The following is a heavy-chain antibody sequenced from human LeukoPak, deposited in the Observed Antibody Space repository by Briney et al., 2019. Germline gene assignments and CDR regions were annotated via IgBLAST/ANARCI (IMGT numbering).Heavy chain of an antibody. V-gene: IGHV4-59*01. CDR1: GGSISSYY. CDR2: IYYSGST. J-gene: IGHJ4*02. CDR3: ARSQGYFDY. Sequence: SETLSLTCTVSGGSISSYYWSWIRQPPGKGLEWIGYIYYSGSTNYNPSLKSRVTISVDTSRNQFSLKLSSVTAADTAVYYCARSQGYFDYWGQGTLVTVSS.